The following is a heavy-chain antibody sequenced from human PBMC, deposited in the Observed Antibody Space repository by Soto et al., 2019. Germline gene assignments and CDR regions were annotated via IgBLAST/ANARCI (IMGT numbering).Heavy chain of an antibody. J-gene: IGHJ5*02. CDR3: ARGVAAAGNNWIDP. Sequence: ELQLVESGEGLVQPGGSLRLSCAASGFTFSSYAMHWVRQAPGKGLEYVSAISSNGGSTYYADSVKGRFTISRDNSKNTLYLQMGSLRAEDMAVYYCARGVAAAGNNWIDPWGQGTLVTVSS. CDR1: GFTFSSYA. CDR2: ISSNGGST. D-gene: IGHD6-13*01. V-gene: IGHV3-64*02.